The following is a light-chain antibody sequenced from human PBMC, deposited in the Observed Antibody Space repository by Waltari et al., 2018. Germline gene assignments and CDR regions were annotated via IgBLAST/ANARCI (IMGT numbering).Light chain of an antibody. CDR2: QDS. CDR3: QAWDSSAWV. J-gene: IGLJ3*02. Sequence: SYELTQPPSVSVSPGQTASIPCSGDKLGDKYACWYQQKPGQSPVLVIYQDSKRPSGSPARFPGTNSGNTATLTIGGTQAMDEADYYCQAWDSSAWVFGGGTKLTVL. CDR1: KLGDKY. V-gene: IGLV3-1*01.